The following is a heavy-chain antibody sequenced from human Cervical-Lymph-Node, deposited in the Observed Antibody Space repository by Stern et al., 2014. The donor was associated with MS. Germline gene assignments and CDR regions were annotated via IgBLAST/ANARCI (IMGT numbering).Heavy chain of an antibody. D-gene: IGHD3-10*01. CDR2: FDPEDGET. CDR3: AGMVRDDWYFDL. Sequence: QVQLVQSGAEVKKPGASVQVSCKVSGYTLTELSMHWVRQAPGKGLEWMGGFDPEDGETIYAQKVQGRVTMTEDTSTDTAYMELSSLRSEDTAVYYCAGMVRDDWYFDLWGRGTLVTVSS. V-gene: IGHV1-24*01. CDR1: GYTLTELS. J-gene: IGHJ2*01.